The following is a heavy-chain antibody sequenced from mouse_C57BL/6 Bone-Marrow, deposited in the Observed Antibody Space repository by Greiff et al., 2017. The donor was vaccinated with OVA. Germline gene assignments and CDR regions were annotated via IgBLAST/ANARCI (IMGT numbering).Heavy chain of an antibody. J-gene: IGHJ2*01. V-gene: IGHV5-4*01. CDR2: ISDGGSYT. Sequence: EVHLVESGGGLVKPGGSLKLSCAASGFTFSSYAMSWVRQTPEKRLEWVATISDGGSYTYYPDNVKGRFTISRDNAKNNLYLQMSHLKSEDTAMYYCARDLLWLRREDFDYWGQGTTLTVSS. CDR3: ARDLLWLRREDFDY. CDR1: GFTFSSYA. D-gene: IGHD2-2*01.